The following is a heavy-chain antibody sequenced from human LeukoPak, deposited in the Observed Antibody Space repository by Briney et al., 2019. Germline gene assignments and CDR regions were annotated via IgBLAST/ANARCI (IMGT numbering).Heavy chain of an antibody. CDR2: IYYSGST. V-gene: IGHV4-59*08. CDR1: GGSISSYY. D-gene: IGHD1-26*01. J-gene: IGHJ4*02. CDR3: ARSDYSGSYFFDY. Sequence: SETLSLTCTVSGGSISSYYWSWIRLPPGKGLEWIGYIYYSGSTNYNPSLKSRVTISVDTSKNQFSLKLSSVTAADTAVYYCARSDYSGSYFFDYWGQGTLVTVSS.